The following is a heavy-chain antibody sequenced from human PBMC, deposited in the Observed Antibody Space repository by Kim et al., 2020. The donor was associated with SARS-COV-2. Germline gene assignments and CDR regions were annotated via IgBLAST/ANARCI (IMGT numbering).Heavy chain of an antibody. V-gene: IGHV3-48*02. Sequence: YADSVKGRFTISRDNAKNSLYLQMNSLRDEDTAVYYCARAKMVRGVIMDYWGQGTLVTVSS. D-gene: IGHD3-10*01. CDR3: ARAKMVRGVIMDY. J-gene: IGHJ4*02.